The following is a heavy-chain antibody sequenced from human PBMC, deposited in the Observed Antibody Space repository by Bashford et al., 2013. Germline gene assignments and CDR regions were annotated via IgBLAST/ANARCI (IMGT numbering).Heavy chain of an antibody. CDR2: LLHGTT. D-gene: IGHD3-3*01. J-gene: IGHJ4*02. Sequence: TLSLTCTVSVAPSAVWSLLSWIAXSQEGPGVDXVHLLHGTTYHNPSLKSRVTISVDTSKNQFSLKLSSVTAADTAVYYCARVNYDFWSGYPRYFDYWGQGTLVTVSS. V-gene: IGHV4-30-4*08. CDR1: VAPSAVWSL. CDR3: ARVNYDFWSGYPRYFDY.